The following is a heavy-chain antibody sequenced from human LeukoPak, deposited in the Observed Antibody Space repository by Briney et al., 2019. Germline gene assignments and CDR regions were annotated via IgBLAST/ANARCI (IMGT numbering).Heavy chain of an antibody. D-gene: IGHD2-15*01. CDR3: ASVPPLGCCSGGSCYRFDH. CDR1: GYTFSSYD. J-gene: IGHJ4*02. V-gene: IGHV1-8*01. CDR2: MNPDSTNT. Sequence: RASVTVSCTASGYTFSSYDINWGRHAPGQGLGWVGWMNPDSTNTGYAQKFQGRVSMTRDTPISTAYMELSSLPSEDTAVYYCASVPPLGCCSGGSCYRFDHWGQGTLVAVSS.